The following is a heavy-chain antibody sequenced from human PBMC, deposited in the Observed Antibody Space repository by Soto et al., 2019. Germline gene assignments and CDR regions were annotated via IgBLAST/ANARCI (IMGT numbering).Heavy chain of an antibody. Sequence: QVQLVQSGAEVKKPESSVKVSCKASGGTFSNYAFSWVRQAPGQGLEWMGGTFPFFATSTYAQKFQGRVTITADDSTRTVYMELSSLTSEDTAVYYCARDVAVAGTDPYYYGMDVWGQGTTVTVSS. J-gene: IGHJ6*02. V-gene: IGHV1-69*12. CDR2: TFPFFATS. CDR3: ARDVAVAGTDPYYYGMDV. CDR1: GGTFSNYA. D-gene: IGHD6-19*01.